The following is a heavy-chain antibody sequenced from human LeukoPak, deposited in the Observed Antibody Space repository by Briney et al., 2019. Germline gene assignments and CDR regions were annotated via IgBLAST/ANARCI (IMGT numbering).Heavy chain of an antibody. D-gene: IGHD1-26*01. CDR1: GFTFSNYD. Sequence: GGSLRLSCAASGFTFSNYDMSWVRQVPGKGLEWVSAISAHCDDTHYIDSVRGRFTISRDNSKNTLNMQMSSLRAEDTALYYCARKYSGTNPFDYWGQGTLVTVSS. CDR2: ISAHCDDT. V-gene: IGHV3-23*01. J-gene: IGHJ4*02. CDR3: ARKYSGTNPFDY.